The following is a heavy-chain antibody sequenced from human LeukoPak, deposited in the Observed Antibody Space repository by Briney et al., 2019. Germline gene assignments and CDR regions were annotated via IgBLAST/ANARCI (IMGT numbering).Heavy chain of an antibody. CDR2: IYTSGST. Sequence: PSETLSLTCTVSGGSISSGSYYWSWIRQPAGKGLEWIGRIYTSGSTNYNPSLKSRVTISVDTSKNQFSLKLSSVTAADTAVYYCARGRYFDYWGQGTLVTVSS. CDR3: ARGRYFDY. CDR1: GGSISSGSYY. V-gene: IGHV4-61*02. J-gene: IGHJ4*02.